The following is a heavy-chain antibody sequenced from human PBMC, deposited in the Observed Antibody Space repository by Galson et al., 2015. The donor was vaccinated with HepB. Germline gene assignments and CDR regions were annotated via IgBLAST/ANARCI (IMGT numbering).Heavy chain of an antibody. CDR2: TSSSSSYT. J-gene: IGHJ6*02. Sequence: SLRLSCAASGFTFSDYYMSWIRRAPGKGLEWVSYTSSSSSYTNYADSVKGRFTISRDNAKNSLYLQMNSLRAEDTAVYYCARAGVRQVYGMDVWGQGTTVTVSS. CDR1: GFTFSDYY. CDR3: ARAGVRQVYGMDV. D-gene: IGHD2-8*01. V-gene: IGHV3-11*06.